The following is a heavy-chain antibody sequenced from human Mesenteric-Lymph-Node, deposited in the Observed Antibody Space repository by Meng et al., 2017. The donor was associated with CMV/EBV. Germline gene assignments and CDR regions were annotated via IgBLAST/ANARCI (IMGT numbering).Heavy chain of an antibody. J-gene: IGHJ6*02. Sequence: ESLKISCTVSGGSISSYYWSWIRQPPGKGLEWIGYIYYSGSTNYNPSLKSRVTISVDTSKNQFSLKLSSVTAADTAVYYCATHYDSKLDVWGQGTTVTVSS. CDR2: IYYSGST. D-gene: IGHD3-22*01. CDR3: ATHYDSKLDV. CDR1: GGSISSYY. V-gene: IGHV4-59*01.